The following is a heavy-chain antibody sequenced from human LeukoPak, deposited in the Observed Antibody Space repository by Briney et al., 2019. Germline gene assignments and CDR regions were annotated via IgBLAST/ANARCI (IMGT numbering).Heavy chain of an antibody. V-gene: IGHV3-30*18. CDR1: GFTFSSYG. CDR2: ISYDGSNK. D-gene: IGHD1-7*01. Sequence: GGSLRLSCAASGFTFSSYGMHWVRQAPGKGLEWVAVISYDGSNKYYADSVKGRFTISRDNSKNTLYLQMNSLRAEDTAVYYCAKDRRTGTTFLFDYWGQGTLVTVSS. CDR3: AKDRRTGTTFLFDY. J-gene: IGHJ4*02.